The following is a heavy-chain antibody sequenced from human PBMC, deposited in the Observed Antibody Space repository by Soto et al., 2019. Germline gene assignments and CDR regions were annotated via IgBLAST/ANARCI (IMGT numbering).Heavy chain of an antibody. CDR1: GFSLTPSAVA. CDR3: AHRPYGSSWLDP. V-gene: IGHV2-5*02. J-gene: IGHJ5*02. Sequence: QITLKESGPTLVKPTQTLTLTCTFSGFSLTPSAVAVGWVRQPSGKALEWLALIYGDDDKRYSPSLKSRLTIIKDTSKNQVVLTLNNVNPLDTGTYYCAHRPYGSSWLDPWGQGTLVTVSS. CDR2: IYGDDDK. D-gene: IGHD6-13*01.